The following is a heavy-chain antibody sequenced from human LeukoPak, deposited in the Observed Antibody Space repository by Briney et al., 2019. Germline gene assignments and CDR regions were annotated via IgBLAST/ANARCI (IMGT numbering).Heavy chain of an antibody. V-gene: IGHV3-9*01. CDR1: RFTFTTYS. J-gene: IGHJ4*02. CDR2: ISWNSGSI. CDR3: AKDISGSGTYYFDY. D-gene: IGHD3-10*01. Sequence: GGSLRLSCAASRFTFTTYSMNWVRQAPGKGLEWVSGISWNSGSIGYADSVKGRFTISRDNAKNSLYLQMNSLRAEDTALYHCAKDISGSGTYYFDYWGQGTLVTVSS.